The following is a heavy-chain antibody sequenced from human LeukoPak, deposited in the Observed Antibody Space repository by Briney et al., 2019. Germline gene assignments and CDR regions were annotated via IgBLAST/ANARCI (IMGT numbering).Heavy chain of an antibody. Sequence: PGGSLRLSCAVSGFTFSGYAMSWVRQAPGKGLEWVSVISGSGGSTYHADPVKGRFTISRDNSKNTLYLQMNSLRAEDTAVYYCAKSLRGRETSSFDYWGQGTLVTVPS. CDR3: AKSLRGRETSSFDY. CDR1: GFTFSGYA. D-gene: IGHD3-10*01. V-gene: IGHV3-23*01. J-gene: IGHJ4*02. CDR2: ISGSGGST.